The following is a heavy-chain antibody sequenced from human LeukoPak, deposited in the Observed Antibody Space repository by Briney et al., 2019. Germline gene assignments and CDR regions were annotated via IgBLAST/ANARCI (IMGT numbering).Heavy chain of an antibody. CDR1: GYTFTSYG. V-gene: IGHV1-18*01. D-gene: IGHD3-3*01. CDR3: ARGTGRNHYDFWSGYPRSYPYYFDY. Sequence: ASVKVSCKASGYTFTSYGISWVRQAPGQGLEWMGWISAYNGNTNYARKLQGRVTMTTDTSTSTAYMELRSLRSDDTAVYYCARGTGRNHYDFWSGYPRSYPYYFDYWGQGTLVTVSS. J-gene: IGHJ4*02. CDR2: ISAYNGNT.